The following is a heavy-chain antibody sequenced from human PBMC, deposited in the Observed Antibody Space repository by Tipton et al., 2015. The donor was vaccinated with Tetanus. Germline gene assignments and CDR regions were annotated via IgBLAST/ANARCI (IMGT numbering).Heavy chain of an antibody. D-gene: IGHD1-26*01. V-gene: IGHV5-51*01. CDR2: IYPGDSDT. CDR1: GYSFTSYW. J-gene: IGHJ6*03. CDR3: ARHAGATVYYSYMDV. Sequence: QSGAEVKKPGESLKISCKGSGYSFTSYWIGWVRQMPGKGLEWMGIIYPGDSDTRYSPSFQGQVTISADKSISTAYLQWSSLKASDTAMYYCARHAGATVYYSYMDVWGKGTTVTVSS.